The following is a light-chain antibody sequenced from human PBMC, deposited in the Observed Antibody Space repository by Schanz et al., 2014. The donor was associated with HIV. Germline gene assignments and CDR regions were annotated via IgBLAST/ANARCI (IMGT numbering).Light chain of an antibody. CDR1: QSVLYSSNNKNY. J-gene: IGKJ1*01. CDR2: WAS. Sequence: DIVMTQSPDSLAVSLGERATINCKSSQSVLYSSNNKNYLAWYQQKPGQPPKLLIYWASTRESGVPDRFSGSGSGTDFTLTISSLQAEDAAVYFCQQYFSLPPTFGQGTRVEI. CDR3: QQYFSLPPT. V-gene: IGKV4-1*01.